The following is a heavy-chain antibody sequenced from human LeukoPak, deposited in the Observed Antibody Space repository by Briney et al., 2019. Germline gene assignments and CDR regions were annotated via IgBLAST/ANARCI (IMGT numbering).Heavy chain of an antibody. V-gene: IGHV3-66*04. CDR2: IYSGGST. D-gene: IGHD1-1*01. Sequence: GGSLRLSCAASGFTVSSSYMSWVRQAPGKGLEWVSVIYSGGSTYYADSVKGRFTISRDNSKSTLYLQVNSLRAEDTAVYYCARRYNNWFDPWGQGTLVTVSS. CDR3: ARRYNNWFDP. CDR1: GFTVSSSY. J-gene: IGHJ5*02.